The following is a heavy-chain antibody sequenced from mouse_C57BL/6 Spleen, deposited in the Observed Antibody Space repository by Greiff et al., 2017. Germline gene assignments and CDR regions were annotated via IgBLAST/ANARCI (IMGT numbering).Heavy chain of an antibody. V-gene: IGHV1-82*01. CDR2: IYPGDGDT. Sequence: QVQLQQSGPERVKPGASVKISCKASGYAFSSSWMNWVKQRPGKGPEWIGRIYPGDGDTNYNGKFKGKATLTADKSSSTAYMQLSSLTSEDSAVYFCARDGSSPYWYFDVWGTGTTVAVSS. J-gene: IGHJ1*03. CDR3: ARDGSSPYWYFDV. CDR1: GYAFSSSW. D-gene: IGHD1-1*01.